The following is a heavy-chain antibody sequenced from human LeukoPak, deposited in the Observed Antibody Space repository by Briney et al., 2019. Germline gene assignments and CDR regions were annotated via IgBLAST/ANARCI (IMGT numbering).Heavy chain of an antibody. J-gene: IGHJ4*02. V-gene: IGHV3-30-3*01. Sequence: PGGSLRLSCAASGFTFSSYAMHWVRQAPGKGLEWVAVISYDGSNKYYADSVKGRFTISRDNSKNTLYLQMNSLRAEDTAVYYCAKGGSYYTVDYWGQGTLVTVSS. CDR2: ISYDGSNK. D-gene: IGHD3-10*01. CDR3: AKGGSYYTVDY. CDR1: GFTFSSYA.